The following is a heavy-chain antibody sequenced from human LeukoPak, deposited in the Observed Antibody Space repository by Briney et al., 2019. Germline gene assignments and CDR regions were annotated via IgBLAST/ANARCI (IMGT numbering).Heavy chain of an antibody. J-gene: IGHJ4*02. CDR2: IYYSGST. V-gene: IGHV4-39*02. Sequence: SETLSLTCTVSVGSISSSSYYWGWIRQPPGKGLEWIGSIYYSGSTYYNPPLKSRVTISVDTSKNHFSLKLSSVTAADTAVYYCARRNYRNEFDFWGQGTLVTVSS. CDR1: VGSISSSSYY. CDR3: ARRNYRNEFDF. D-gene: IGHD1-7*01.